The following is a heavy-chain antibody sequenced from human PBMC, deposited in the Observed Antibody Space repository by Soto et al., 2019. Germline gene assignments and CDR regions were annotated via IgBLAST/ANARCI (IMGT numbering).Heavy chain of an antibody. V-gene: IGHV3-30*18. D-gene: IGHD2-8*01. CDR1: GFTFSSYG. CDR2: ISYDGSNK. CDR3: AKDIVLMVYAAGLYGMDV. J-gene: IGHJ6*02. Sequence: GGSLRLSCAASGFTFSSYGMHWVRQAPGKGLEWVAVISYDGSNKYYADSVKGRFTISRDNSKNTLYLQMNSLRAEDTAVYYCAKDIVLMVYAAGLYGMDVWGQGTTVTVYS.